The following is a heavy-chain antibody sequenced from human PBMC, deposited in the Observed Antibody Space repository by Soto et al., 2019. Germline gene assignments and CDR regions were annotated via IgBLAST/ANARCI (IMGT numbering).Heavy chain of an antibody. D-gene: IGHD3-16*02. V-gene: IGHV4-38-2*01. CDR1: GYSISSGYH. Sequence: SETLSLTCAVSGYSISSGYHWGCIRQPPGKGLEWIGIINHSENTYYNPSLKSRVTMSVDTSKNQFSLNLSSVTAADTAIYYCAGRYRTTHRSFDYWGQGALVTVSS. J-gene: IGHJ4*02. CDR3: AGRYRTTHRSFDY. CDR2: INHSENT.